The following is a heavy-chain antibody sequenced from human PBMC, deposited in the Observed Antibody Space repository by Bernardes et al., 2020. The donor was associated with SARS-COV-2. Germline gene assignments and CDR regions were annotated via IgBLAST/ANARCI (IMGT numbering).Heavy chain of an antibody. CDR1: GGSISSYY. V-gene: IGHV4-59*01. CDR3: ARDYYDFWNRSNWFDP. CDR2: IYYSGST. J-gene: IGHJ5*02. D-gene: IGHD3-3*01. Sequence: SETLSLTCTVSGGSISSYYWSWIRQPPGKGLEWIGYIYYSGSTNYNPSLKSRVTISVDTSKNQFSLKLSSVTAADTAVYYCARDYYDFWNRSNWFDPWGQGTLVTVSS.